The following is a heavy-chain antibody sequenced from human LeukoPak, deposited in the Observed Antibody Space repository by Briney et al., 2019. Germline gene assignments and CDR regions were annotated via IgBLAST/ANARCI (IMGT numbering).Heavy chain of an antibody. CDR2: IYHSGST. CDR3: ARAGYRDAFDI. D-gene: IGHD2-2*03. V-gene: IGHV4-30-2*01. Sequence: PSETLSLTCAVSGGSIGSGGYSWSWIRQPPGKGLEWIGYIYHSGSTYYNPSLKSRVTISVDRSKNQFSLKLSSVTAADTAVYYCARAGYRDAFDIWGQGTMVTVSS. CDR1: GGSIGSGGYS. J-gene: IGHJ3*02.